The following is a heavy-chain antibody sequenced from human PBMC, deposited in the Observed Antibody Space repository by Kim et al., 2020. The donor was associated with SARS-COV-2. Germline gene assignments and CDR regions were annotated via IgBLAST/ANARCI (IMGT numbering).Heavy chain of an antibody. V-gene: IGHV3-11*06. D-gene: IGHD3-16*01. CDR3: ARDPAGWMGDYGMDV. J-gene: IGHJ6*02. Sequence: GGSLRLSCAASGFTFSDYYMSWIRQAPGKGLEWVSYISSSSSYTNYADSVKGRFTTSRDNAKNSLYLQMNSLRAEDTAVYYCARDPAGWMGDYGMDVWGQGTTVTVSS. CDR1: GFTFSDYY. CDR2: ISSSSSYT.